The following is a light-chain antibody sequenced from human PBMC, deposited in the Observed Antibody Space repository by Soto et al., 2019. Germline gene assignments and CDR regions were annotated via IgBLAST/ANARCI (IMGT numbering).Light chain of an antibody. CDR1: SSDVGGYNY. V-gene: IGLV2-14*01. CDR2: EVS. J-gene: IGLJ2*01. CDR3: SSYTRNSTLV. Sequence: QSVLTQPASVSGSPGQSITISCTGTSSDVGGYNYVSWYQQHPGKAPKFMIYEVSNRPSGISNRFSGSKSGNTASLTISGLQAEDEGDYYCSSYTRNSTLVFGGGTKLTVL.